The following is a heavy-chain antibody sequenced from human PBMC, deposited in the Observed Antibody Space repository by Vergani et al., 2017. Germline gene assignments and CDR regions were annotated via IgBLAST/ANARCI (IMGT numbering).Heavy chain of an antibody. CDR3: AREGGYFHSTGYYNWFDP. J-gene: IGHJ5*02. Sequence: EEQLVESGGALVQPGGSLRLSCTTFGFTFSSYSMNWVRQAPGKGLEWISYISSNSDTIYYADSVEGRFTISRDNVKNSVDLHLNSLRAEDTAVYYCAREGGYFHSTGYYNWFDPWGQGTLVTVSS. D-gene: IGHD3-22*01. CDR1: GFTFSSYS. CDR2: ISSNSDTI. V-gene: IGHV3-48*01.